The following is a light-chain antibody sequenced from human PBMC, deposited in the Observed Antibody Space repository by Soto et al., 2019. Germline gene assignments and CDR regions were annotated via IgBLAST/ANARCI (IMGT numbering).Light chain of an antibody. CDR2: DAY. J-gene: IGKJ1*01. CDR3: KQYKDWPTT. V-gene: IGKV3-15*01. CDR1: QSVSTT. Sequence: EIVMTQSPATLSVSPGERATLSCRASQSVSTTVAWYQQKPGQAPRLLIYDAYTRATGVQATFSGSGSGTDFTLTITSLQSEDFGVYYCKQYKDWPTTFGQGTKVDIK.